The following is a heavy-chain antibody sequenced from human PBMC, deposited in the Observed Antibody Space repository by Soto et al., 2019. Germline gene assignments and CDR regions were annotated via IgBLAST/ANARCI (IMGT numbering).Heavy chain of an antibody. V-gene: IGHV1-2*02. CDR3: ARGGGVGVAGSAAFDM. J-gene: IGHJ3*02. Sequence: QLHLVQSGAVVKKPGASVTVSCSASGYPVTAYYMHWVRQAPGRGLEWMGGINPATGAAKYTQTFQGRVTMTRDTSTSTVFMERIGLTSEDTAGFYWARGGGVGVAGSAAFDMWGQGTLVTVSS. CDR2: INPATGAA. CDR1: GYPVTAYY. D-gene: IGHD3-3*01.